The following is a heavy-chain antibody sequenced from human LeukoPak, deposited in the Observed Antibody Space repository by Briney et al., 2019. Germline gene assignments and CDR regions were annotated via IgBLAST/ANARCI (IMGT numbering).Heavy chain of an antibody. CDR2: ISGSGGST. J-gene: IGHJ3*02. V-gene: IGHV3-23*01. CDR1: GFTFSSYA. CDR3: AKDSAPSGSLGEDAFDI. Sequence: GGSLRLSCAASGFTFSSYAMSWVRQAPGKGLEWVSAISGSGGSTYYADSVKGRFTISRDNSKNTLYLQMNSLRAEDTAVYYCAKDSAPSGSLGEDAFDIWGQGTMVTASS. D-gene: IGHD1-26*01.